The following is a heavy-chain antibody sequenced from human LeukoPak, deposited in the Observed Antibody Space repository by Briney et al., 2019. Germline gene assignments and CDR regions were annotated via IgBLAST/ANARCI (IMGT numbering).Heavy chain of an antibody. CDR2: IYSGGSA. V-gene: IGHV3-53*04. D-gene: IGHD3-22*01. CDR3: ARDSKLYYDSSGYYYFTNWFDP. J-gene: IGHJ5*02. CDR1: GFNVSNNY. Sequence: GGSLRLSCAASGFNVSNNYMSWVRQAPGKGLELVSVIYSGGSAYHADSVKGRFTISRHNSKNTLYLQMNSLRAEDTAVYYCARDSKLYYDSSGYYYFTNWFDPWGQGTLVTVSS.